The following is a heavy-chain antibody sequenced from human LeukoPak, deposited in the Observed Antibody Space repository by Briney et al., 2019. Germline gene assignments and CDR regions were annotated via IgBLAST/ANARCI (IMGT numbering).Heavy chain of an antibody. V-gene: IGHV1-2*02. Sequence: ASVTVSFTASGYTFTGYYMHWVRQAPGQGMEWMGWINPNSGGTNYAQKFQGRVTMTRDTSISTAYMELSRLRSDDTAVYYCARVIAAAPQRDLGYWGQGTLATVSS. CDR2: INPNSGGT. D-gene: IGHD6-13*01. CDR3: ARVIAAAPQRDLGY. CDR1: GYTFTGYY. J-gene: IGHJ4*02.